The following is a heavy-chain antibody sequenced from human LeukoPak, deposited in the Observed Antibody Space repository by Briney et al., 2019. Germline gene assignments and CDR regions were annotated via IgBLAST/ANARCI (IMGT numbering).Heavy chain of an antibody. J-gene: IGHJ4*02. CDR1: RGSISNFY. CDR2: VFTSGTT. V-gene: IGHV4-4*07. CDR3: ARTRYGSGSYTFLDY. Sequence: SETLSLICTVSRGSISNFYWSWVRQPAGKGLEWVGHVFTSGTTNYNPSLKSRVTMSIDTSKNQFSLKLSSVTAADTAVYYCARTRYGSGSYTFLDYWGQGTLVTVSS. D-gene: IGHD3-10*01.